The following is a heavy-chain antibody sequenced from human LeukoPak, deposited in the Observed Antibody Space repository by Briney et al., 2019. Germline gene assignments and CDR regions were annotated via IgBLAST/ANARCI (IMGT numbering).Heavy chain of an antibody. CDR1: GFTFSSYE. CDR3: ARDSPRGGTFDY. J-gene: IGHJ4*02. CDR2: ISSSGGTI. D-gene: IGHD3-10*01. Sequence: GGSLRLSCAASGFTFSSYEMNWVRQAPGKGLEWVSYISSSGGTIYYADSVKGRFTISRDNAKNSLYLQMNSLRAEDTAVYYCARDSPRGGTFDYWGQGTLVTVSS. V-gene: IGHV3-48*03.